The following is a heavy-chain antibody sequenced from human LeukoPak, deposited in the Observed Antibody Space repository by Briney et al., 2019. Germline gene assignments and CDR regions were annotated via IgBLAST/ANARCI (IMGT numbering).Heavy chain of an antibody. Sequence: PGGSLRLSCAASGFTFSSYWMTWVRQAPGKGLEWVATIKGDGSEKHYVDSVKGRFTISRDNSKNTLYLQMDSLRAEDAAVYYCARDSFNDYYDSSSYSPMRLGYWGQGTLVTVSS. CDR3: ARDSFNDYYDSSSYSPMRLGY. CDR1: GFTFSSYW. CDR2: IKGDGSEK. J-gene: IGHJ4*02. V-gene: IGHV3-7*05. D-gene: IGHD3-22*01.